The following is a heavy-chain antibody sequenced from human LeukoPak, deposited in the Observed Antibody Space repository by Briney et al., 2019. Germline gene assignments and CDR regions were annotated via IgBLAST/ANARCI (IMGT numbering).Heavy chain of an antibody. V-gene: IGHV3-30*01. Sequence: GGSLRLSCVASGFTFSNYAIHWVRRPPGKGLEWVAVMSTDGSLQYYANSVKGRFTISRDNYKSTLFLQMNSRSAADTAVYYCGRQVAPGQWLVNLWGQGTLVTVSS. CDR2: MSTDGSLQ. J-gene: IGHJ5*02. CDR3: GRQVAPGQWLVNL. D-gene: IGHD6-19*01. CDR1: GFTFSNYA.